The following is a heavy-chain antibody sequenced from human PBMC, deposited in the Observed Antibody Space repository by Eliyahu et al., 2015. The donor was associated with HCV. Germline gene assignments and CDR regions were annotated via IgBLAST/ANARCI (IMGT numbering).Heavy chain of an antibody. CDR1: GFTFXKAW. D-gene: IGHD3-10*01. CDR3: TTGAPGGFDYYLDV. J-gene: IGHJ6*03. V-gene: IGHV3-15*01. CDR2: IKSKTDGGTT. Sequence: EVQLVESGGGLVKPGGSLRLSXAASGFTFXKAWLRCGVRQAPGKGLEGIGRIKSKTDGGTTDYAAPVKGRFTISRDDSKSTLYLQMNSLKTEDTAVYYCTTGAPGGFDYYLDVWGQGTTVTVSS.